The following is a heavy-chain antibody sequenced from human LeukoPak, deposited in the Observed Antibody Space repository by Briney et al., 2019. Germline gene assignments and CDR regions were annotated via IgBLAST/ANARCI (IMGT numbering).Heavy chain of an antibody. V-gene: IGHV1-18*01. CDR1: GYTFTSYG. CDR2: ISAYNGNT. D-gene: IGHD6-19*01. Sequence: ASVKVSCKASGYTFTSYGISWVRQAPGQGLEWMGWISAYNGNTNYAQKLQGRVTMTTDTSTSTAYMELRGLRSDDTAVYYCARDLAVAGTFGYWGQGTLVTVSS. CDR3: ARDLAVAGTFGY. J-gene: IGHJ4*02.